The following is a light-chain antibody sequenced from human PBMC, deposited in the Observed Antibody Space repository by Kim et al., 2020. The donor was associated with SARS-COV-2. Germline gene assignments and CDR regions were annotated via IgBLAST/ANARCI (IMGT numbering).Light chain of an antibody. CDR1: SLRSYY. CDR3: NSWDSSGNHVV. J-gene: IGLJ2*01. CDR2: GKN. Sequence: SSELTQDPAVSVALGQTVRITCQGDSLRSYYASWYQQKPGQATVRVIYGKNNRPSGIPDRFSGSSSGNTASLTITGAQAEDEADYYCNSWDSSGNHVVFGGGTQLTVL. V-gene: IGLV3-19*02.